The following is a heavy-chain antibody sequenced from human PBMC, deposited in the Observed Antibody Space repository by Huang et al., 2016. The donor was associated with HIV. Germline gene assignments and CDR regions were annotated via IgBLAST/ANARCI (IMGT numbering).Heavy chain of an antibody. J-gene: IGHJ5*01. CDR2: INHAGVT. V-gene: IGHV4-34*02. Sequence: QVQLEQWGAGLLKPSETLSLTCAVYGGSFSGYFWNWIRQSPGKGLEWIGQINHAGVTDYNPSRKSRATISVDTSKNQFSLKLTSVTAADTAIYYCAREIMISFGGHFDSWGHGNLVTVSS. D-gene: IGHD3-16*01. CDR3: AREIMISFGGHFDS. CDR1: GGSFSGYF.